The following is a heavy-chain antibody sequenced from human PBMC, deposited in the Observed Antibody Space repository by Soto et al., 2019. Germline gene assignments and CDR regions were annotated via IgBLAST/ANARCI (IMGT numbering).Heavy chain of an antibody. Sequence: QLQLQESGPGLVKPSETLSLTCTVSGGSISSSSYYWGWIRQPPGKGLEWIGSIYYSGSTYYNPSLKTRVTISVDTSKTQFSLKLSSVAAADTAVYYCARHAIVVVPGAGYRDVWGKGTTVTVSS. CDR3: ARHAIVVVPGAGYRDV. CDR1: GGSISSSSYY. J-gene: IGHJ6*04. CDR2: IYYSGST. V-gene: IGHV4-39*01. D-gene: IGHD2-2*01.